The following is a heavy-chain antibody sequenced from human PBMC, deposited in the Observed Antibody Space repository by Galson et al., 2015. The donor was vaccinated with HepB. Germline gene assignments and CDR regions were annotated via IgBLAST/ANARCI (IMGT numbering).Heavy chain of an antibody. D-gene: IGHD3-9*01. Sequence: SLRLSCAASGFTFSDYGMHWVRQAPGKGLEWAASIWWDGIHDSYADSVKGRFTVSRDNSKNTVHLEMNGLRLEDTAVYYCAREGPQTGTSSFDIWGQGTMVTVSS. V-gene: IGHV3-33*01. CDR3: AREGPQTGTSSFDI. CDR1: GFTFSDYG. J-gene: IGHJ3*02. CDR2: IWWDGIHD.